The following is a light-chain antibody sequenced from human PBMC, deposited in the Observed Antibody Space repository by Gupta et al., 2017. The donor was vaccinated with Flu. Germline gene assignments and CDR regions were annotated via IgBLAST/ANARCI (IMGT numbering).Light chain of an antibody. CDR3: QKYGTSPLT. J-gene: IGKJ4*01. V-gene: IGKV3-20*01. Sequence: EIVLTQSPGILSLSPGDRATLSCRASQSVGSSYLAWYQQKPGQAPSLLIYGASSRATGIPDRFSGSGSGTDFTLTISRLEPEDFAVYYCQKYGTSPLTFGGGTKVEI. CDR1: QSVGSSY. CDR2: GAS.